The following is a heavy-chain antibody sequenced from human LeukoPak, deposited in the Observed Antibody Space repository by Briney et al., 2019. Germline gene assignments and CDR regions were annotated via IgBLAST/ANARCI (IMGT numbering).Heavy chain of an antibody. V-gene: IGHV3-74*01. CDR2: INRDESST. Sequence: GGSLRLSCAASGFTFSSHWMHWVRQAPGKGLVWVSRINRDESSTNYADPVKGRFTISRDNAKNTLYLQMNSLRAEDTAVYYCARGGIYLDYWGQGTRVTVSS. D-gene: IGHD6-25*01. CDR1: GFTFSSHW. J-gene: IGHJ4*02. CDR3: ARGGIYLDY.